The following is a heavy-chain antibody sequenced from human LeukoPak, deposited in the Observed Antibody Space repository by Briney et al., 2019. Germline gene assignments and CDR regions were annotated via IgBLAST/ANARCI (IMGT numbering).Heavy chain of an antibody. CDR2: INHSGST. V-gene: IGHV4-34*01. J-gene: IGHJ4*02. D-gene: IGHD3-10*01. CDR3: ARLKGCRGNYYGSGSYYKCYYFDY. CDR1: GGSFSGYY. Sequence: SETLSLTCAVYGGSFSGYYWSWVLQPPGKGLEWIGEINHSGSTNYNPSLKSRVTISVDTSKNQFSLKLSSVTAADTAVYYCARLKGCRGNYYGSGSYYKCYYFDYWGQGTLVTVSS.